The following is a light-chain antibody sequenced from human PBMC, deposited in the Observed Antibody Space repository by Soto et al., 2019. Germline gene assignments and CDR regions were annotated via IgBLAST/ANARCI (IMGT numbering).Light chain of an antibody. J-gene: IGKJ4*01. CDR3: QQYNKWPLT. CDR1: QSVSSN. V-gene: IGKV3-15*01. CDR2: GTS. Sequence: EIVMTQSPATLSESPGERATLSCRASQSVSSNLAWYQQKRGQAPRLLIYGTSTRATGIPARFSGSGSRTEFTLTISSLQSEDFAVSYCQQYNKWPLTFGGGTKVEIK.